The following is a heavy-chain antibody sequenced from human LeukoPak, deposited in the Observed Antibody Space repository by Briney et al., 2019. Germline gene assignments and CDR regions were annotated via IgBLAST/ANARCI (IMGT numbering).Heavy chain of an antibody. CDR1: GYNFSNYW. Sequence: GESLKISCKGSGYNFSNYWINWVCQMPGKGLEWMGIIYPGDSNTKYSPSLQGQVTISADKSINTAYLQWSSLKASDTAMYYCASHLGSGSYFDYYYGMDVWGQGTTVTVSS. D-gene: IGHD3-10*01. CDR2: IYPGDSNT. V-gene: IGHV5-51*01. CDR3: ASHLGSGSYFDYYYGMDV. J-gene: IGHJ6*02.